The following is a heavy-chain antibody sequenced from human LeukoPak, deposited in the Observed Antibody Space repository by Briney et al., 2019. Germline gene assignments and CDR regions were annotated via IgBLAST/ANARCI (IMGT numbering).Heavy chain of an antibody. Sequence: GGSLRLSCAASGFTFSSYWMHWVRQAPGNGLVWVSRINSDGSSTTYADSVKDRFTISRDNAKNTLYLQMNSLRADDTAVYYCAKVTAVASTGALDYWGQGTLVTVSS. V-gene: IGHV3-74*01. D-gene: IGHD6-19*01. CDR3: AKVTAVASTGALDY. CDR1: GFTFSSYW. CDR2: INSDGSST. J-gene: IGHJ4*02.